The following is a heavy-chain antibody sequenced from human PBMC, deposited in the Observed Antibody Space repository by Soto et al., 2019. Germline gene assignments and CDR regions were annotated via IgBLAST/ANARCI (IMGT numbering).Heavy chain of an antibody. V-gene: IGHV3-21*01. Sequence: GGSLRLSCAASGFTFSSYSMNWVRQAPGKGLEWVSSISSSSSYIYYADSVKGRFNISRDNAKNSLYLQMNSLRAEDTAVYYCARDAAAAGDYWGQGTLVTVSS. CDR3: ARDAAAAGDY. CDR2: ISSSSSYI. CDR1: GFTFSSYS. D-gene: IGHD6-13*01. J-gene: IGHJ4*02.